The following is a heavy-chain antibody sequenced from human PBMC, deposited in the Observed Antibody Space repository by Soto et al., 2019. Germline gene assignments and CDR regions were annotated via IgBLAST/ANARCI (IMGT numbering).Heavy chain of an antibody. CDR2: IYPCASDT. J-gene: IGHJ5*02. Sequence: WNGVWYNFISFWIGRVRQKPRKGLGLMWIIYPCASDTTYSPSFHGHLTISADKSISTAYLQWSSLKASDTAMYYCARQENDDSTGYLNCFDPWGQGTLVTVSS. CDR1: WYNFISFW. CDR3: ARQENDDSTGYLNCFDP. D-gene: IGHD3-22*01. V-gene: IGHV5-51*01.